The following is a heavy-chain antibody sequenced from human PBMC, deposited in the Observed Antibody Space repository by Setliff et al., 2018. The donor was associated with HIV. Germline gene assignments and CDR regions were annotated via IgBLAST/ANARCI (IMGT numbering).Heavy chain of an antibody. CDR3: SRDGCDSNRCYVYNLFDP. D-gene: IGHD2-2*01. CDR1: GYTFTSHT. V-gene: IGHV1-3*01. J-gene: IGHJ5*02. Sequence: ASVKVSCKTSGYTFTSHTIHWVRQAPGQGLEWMGWINAGNGNTKYSQKFQSRVTITRDTSPTTAFIELSSLTSEDTAVYYCSRDGCDSNRCYVYNLFDPWGQGTLVTVSS. CDR2: INAGNGNT.